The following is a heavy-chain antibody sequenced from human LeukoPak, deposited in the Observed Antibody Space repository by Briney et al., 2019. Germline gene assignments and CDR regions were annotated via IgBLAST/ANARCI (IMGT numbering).Heavy chain of an antibody. V-gene: IGHV1-69*01. CDR3: ARDGDFWSNSYYYMDV. CDR2: IIPIFGTA. J-gene: IGHJ6*03. CDR1: GGTFSSYA. D-gene: IGHD3-3*01. Sequence: SVKVSCKASGGTFSSYAISWVRQAPGQGLEWMGGIIPIFGTANYAQKFQGRVTTTADESTSTAYMELSSLRSEDTAVYYCARDGDFWSNSYYYMDVWGKGTTVTVSS.